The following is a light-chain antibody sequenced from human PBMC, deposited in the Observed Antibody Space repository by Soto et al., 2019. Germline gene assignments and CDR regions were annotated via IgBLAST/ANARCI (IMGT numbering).Light chain of an antibody. CDR1: SSDVGAYNY. CDR2: EVS. Sequence: QSVLTQPPSASGSPGQSVTISCSGTSSDVGAYNYVSWYQQHPGKGPKLMIYEVSKRPSGVPDRFSGSKSGNTASLTVSGLQAEDEADYYCSSFAGTNNLLFGGGTKLTVL. J-gene: IGLJ2*01. V-gene: IGLV2-8*01. CDR3: SSFAGTNNLL.